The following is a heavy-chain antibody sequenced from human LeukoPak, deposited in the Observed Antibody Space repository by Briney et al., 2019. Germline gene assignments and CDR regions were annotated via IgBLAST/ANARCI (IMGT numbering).Heavy chain of an antibody. J-gene: IGHJ4*02. CDR1: GYTFTGYY. CDR2: INPNSGGT. CDR3: AALRARVAGSFDY. Sequence: ASVTVSCTASGYTFTGYYMHWVRQAPGQGLEWMGRINPNSGGTNYAQKFQGRVTMTRDTSISTAYMELSRLRSDDTAVYYCAALRARVAGSFDYWGQGTLVTVSS. V-gene: IGHV1-2*06. D-gene: IGHD6-19*01.